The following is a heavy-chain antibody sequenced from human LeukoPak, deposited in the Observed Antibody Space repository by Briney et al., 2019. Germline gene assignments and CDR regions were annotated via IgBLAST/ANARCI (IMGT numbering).Heavy chain of an antibody. CDR1: GGSISSYY. CDR3: ARDNSYYDSSGYYLNWFDP. CDR2: IYTSGST. J-gene: IGHJ5*02. D-gene: IGHD3-22*01. Sequence: SETLSLTCTVSGGSISSYYWSWIRQPAGKGLEWIGRIYTSGSTNYNPSLKSRVTISVDTSKNQFSLKLSSVTAADTAVYYCARDNSYYDSSGYYLNWFDPWGQGTLVTVSS. V-gene: IGHV4-4*07.